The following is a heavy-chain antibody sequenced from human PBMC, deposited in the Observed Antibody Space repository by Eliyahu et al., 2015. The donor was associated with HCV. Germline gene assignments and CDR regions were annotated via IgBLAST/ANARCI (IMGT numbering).Heavy chain of an antibody. CDR3: AKDGVGEYSNYVGFGY. CDR2: ISGSGGST. D-gene: IGHD4-11*01. Sequence: EVQLLESGGGLVQPGGSLRLSCAASGFTFSSYAMSWVRQAPGKGLEWVSXISGSGGSTYYADSVKGRFTISRDNSKNTLYLQMNSLRAEDTAVYYCAKDGVGEYSNYVGFGYWGQGTLVTVSS. V-gene: IGHV3-23*01. CDR1: GFTFSSYA. J-gene: IGHJ4*02.